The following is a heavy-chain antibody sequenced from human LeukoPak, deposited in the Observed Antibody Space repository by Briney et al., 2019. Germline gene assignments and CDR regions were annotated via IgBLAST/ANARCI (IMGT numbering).Heavy chain of an antibody. CDR1: GFSFSSYW. D-gene: IGHD1-14*01. Sequence: SGGSLRLSCAASGFSFSSYWMSWVRQVPGKGLVWVSRIDTDGSKTDHADSVKGRFTISRDNAKITLFLQMNGLRAEDTAVYYCARDPGRGLTYYFDYWGQGTLVTVSS. CDR2: IDTDGSKT. CDR3: ARDPGRGLTYYFDY. J-gene: IGHJ4*02. V-gene: IGHV3-74*01.